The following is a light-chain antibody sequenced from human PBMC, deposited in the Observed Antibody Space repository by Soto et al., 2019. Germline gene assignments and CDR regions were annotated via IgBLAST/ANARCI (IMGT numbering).Light chain of an antibody. CDR3: QQSYTSRFS. V-gene: IGKV1-39*01. CDR2: DAS. CDR1: QSISNF. J-gene: IGKJ5*01. Sequence: DIQMTQSPSSLSASVGDRVTITCRASQSISNFLTRYHQKPGKAPKLLIYDASSLQRGVPARFSGSGSGTDFTLSISSLQPEDFATDYGQQSYTSRFSFGHGTRLYIK.